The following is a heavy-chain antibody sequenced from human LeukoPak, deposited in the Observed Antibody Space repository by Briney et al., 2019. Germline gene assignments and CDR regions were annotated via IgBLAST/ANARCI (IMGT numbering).Heavy chain of an antibody. CDR2: ISSGSSI. D-gene: IGHD3-10*01. V-gene: IGHV3-66*01. Sequence: GGSLRLSCAASGFTVSSNYMSWVRQAPGKGLEWVSFISSGSSIYYTDSVKGRFTISRDNSENTLYLQMNSLRAEDAAVYYCARDSKIRGEDGFDIWGQGTMVTVSS. CDR3: ARDSKIRGEDGFDI. J-gene: IGHJ3*02. CDR1: GFTVSSNY.